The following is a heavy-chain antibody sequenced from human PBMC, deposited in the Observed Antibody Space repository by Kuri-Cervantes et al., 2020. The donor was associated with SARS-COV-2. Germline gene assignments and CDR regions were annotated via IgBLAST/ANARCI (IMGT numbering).Heavy chain of an antibody. CDR1: GFTFSSYG. CDR3: ARGRELTYYYGSGSHIPFEFDY. CDR2: ISSSSSTI. V-gene: IGHV3-48*02. J-gene: IGHJ4*02. Sequence: GESLKISCAASGFTFSSYGMNWVRQAPGKGLEWVSYISSSSSTIYYADSVKGRFTISRDNAKNSLYLQMNSLRDEDTAVYYCARGRELTYYYGSGSHIPFEFDYWGQGTLVTVSS. D-gene: IGHD3-10*01.